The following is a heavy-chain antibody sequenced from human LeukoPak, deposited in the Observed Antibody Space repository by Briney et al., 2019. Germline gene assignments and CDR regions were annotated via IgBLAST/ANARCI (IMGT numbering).Heavy chain of an antibody. J-gene: IGHJ4*02. D-gene: IGHD3-3*02. CDR2: INYNGAIT. CDR3: ARDRLGPSFSVSHFDL. V-gene: IGHV3-20*04. Sequence: GGSLRLSCATTGFTFVDYGLSWVRRAPGKGLEWLCAINYNGAITDYADSVKGRFTISRDNAKNSLYLRMDSLRAEDTALYYCARDRLGPSFSVSHFDLWGQGTLVTVSS. CDR1: GFTFVDYG.